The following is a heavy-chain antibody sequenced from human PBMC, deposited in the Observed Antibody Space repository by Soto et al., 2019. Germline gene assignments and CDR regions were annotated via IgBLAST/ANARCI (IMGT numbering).Heavy chain of an antibody. J-gene: IGHJ5*02. V-gene: IGHV4-31*03. D-gene: IGHD2-15*01. CDR3: ARLPRYCSGGSCYGNWFDP. CDR2: IYYSGST. CDR1: GGSISGGGYY. Sequence: PSETLSLTCTVSGGSISGGGYYWSWIRQHPGKGLEWIGYIYYSGSTYYNPSLKSRVTISVDTSKNQFSLKLSSVTAADTAVYYCARLPRYCSGGSCYGNWFDPWGQGTLVTVSS.